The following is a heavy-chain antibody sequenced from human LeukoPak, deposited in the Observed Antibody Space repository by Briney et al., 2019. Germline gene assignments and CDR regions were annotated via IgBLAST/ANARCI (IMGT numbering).Heavy chain of an antibody. V-gene: IGHV4-59*11. D-gene: IGHD1-26*01. CDR3: ARSGSYATFFDY. CDR1: GGSISSHY. CDR2: IYYSGST. Sequence: SETLSLTCTVSGGSISSHYWSWIRQPPGKGLEWIGYIYYSGSTNYNPSLKSRVTISVDTSKNQFSLKLSSVTAADTAVYYCARSGSYATFFDYWGQGTLVTVSS. J-gene: IGHJ4*02.